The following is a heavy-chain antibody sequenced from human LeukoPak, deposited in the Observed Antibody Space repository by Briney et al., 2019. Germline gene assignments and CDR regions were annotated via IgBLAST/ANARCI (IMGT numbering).Heavy chain of an antibody. CDR3: ARDSGSSPTFDY. V-gene: IGHV4-59*01. CDR1: GGSISNSY. J-gene: IGHJ4*02. Sequence: PETLSLTCTVSGGSISNSYWSGIRQPPGKGLEWIAYIYYTGNTKYNPSLKSRVTISVDTSKNQFSLRLSSVTAADTAVYYCARDSGSSPTFDYWGQGTLVTVSS. CDR2: IYYTGNT. D-gene: IGHD1-26*01.